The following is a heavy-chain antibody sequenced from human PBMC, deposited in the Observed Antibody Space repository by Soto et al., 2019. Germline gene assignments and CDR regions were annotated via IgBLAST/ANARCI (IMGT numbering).Heavy chain of an antibody. CDR3: ARIRRDYDMLTGPIARGCMDV. Sequence: QVQLVQSGAEVKKPGASVKVSCKASGYTFTSYAMHWVRQAPGQRLEWMGWINAGNGNTKYSQKFQGRVTITRDTSASTAYVELSSLRSEDTAVYYCARIRRDYDMLTGPIARGCMDVWGKGTTVTVSS. J-gene: IGHJ6*04. CDR1: GYTFTSYA. D-gene: IGHD3-9*01. CDR2: INAGNGNT. V-gene: IGHV1-3*01.